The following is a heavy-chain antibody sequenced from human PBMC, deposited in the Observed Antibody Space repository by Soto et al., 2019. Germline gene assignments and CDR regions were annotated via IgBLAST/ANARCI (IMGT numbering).Heavy chain of an antibody. CDR2: IYPGASDT. D-gene: IGHD6-6*01. Sequence: EVQLVQSGAEVTKPGESLKISCKASGYSFTDYWIGWVRQMPGKGLEWMGIIYPGASDTKYSPSFQGQVTMSADKSIRTAYLQWNSLTASDTAMYYFARAGLSSSSAFDYWGQGTLVTVSS. V-gene: IGHV5-51*01. CDR1: GYSFTDYW. CDR3: ARAGLSSSSAFDY. J-gene: IGHJ4*02.